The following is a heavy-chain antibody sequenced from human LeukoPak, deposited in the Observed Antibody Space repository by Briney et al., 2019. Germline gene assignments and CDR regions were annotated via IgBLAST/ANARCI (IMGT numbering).Heavy chain of an antibody. CDR1: GGSISSYY. CDR3: ARVDTAMVLNY. J-gene: IGHJ4*02. V-gene: IGHV4-59*01. Sequence: SETLSLTCTVSGGSISSYYWSWIRQPPGKGLEWIGYIYYSGSTNYNPSLKSRVTISVDTSKNQYSLKLSSVTAADTAVYYCARVDTAMVLNYWGQGTLVTVSS. CDR2: IYYSGST. D-gene: IGHD5-18*01.